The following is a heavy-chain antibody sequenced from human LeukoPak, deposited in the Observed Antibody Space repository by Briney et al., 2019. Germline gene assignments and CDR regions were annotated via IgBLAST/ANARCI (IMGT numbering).Heavy chain of an antibody. CDR3: ARVGSGYTKDAFDI. CDR1: GFTFSNYW. CDR2: IKLDVSET. D-gene: IGHD5-12*01. V-gene: IGHV3-7*01. J-gene: IGHJ3*02. Sequence: PGGSLRLSCAASGFTFSNYWMTWVRQAPGKGLEWVANIKLDVSETYYVDSVRGRFTISRDNTKNSLYLQMNSLRAEDTAVYYCARVGSGYTKDAFDIWGQGTMVTASS.